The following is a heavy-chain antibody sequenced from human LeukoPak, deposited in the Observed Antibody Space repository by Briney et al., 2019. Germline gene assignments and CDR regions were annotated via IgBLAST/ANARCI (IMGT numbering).Heavy chain of an antibody. D-gene: IGHD5-24*01. V-gene: IGHV4-34*01. CDR3: ARNKLPVGYYYYGMDV. CDR1: GGSFSGYY. CDR2: INHSGST. J-gene: IGHJ6*02. Sequence: SSETLSLTCAVYGGSFSGYYWSWIRQPPGKGLEWIGEINHSGSTNYNPSLKSRVTISVDTSKNQFSLKLSSVTAADTAVYYCARNKLPVGYYYYGMDVWGQGTTVTVSS.